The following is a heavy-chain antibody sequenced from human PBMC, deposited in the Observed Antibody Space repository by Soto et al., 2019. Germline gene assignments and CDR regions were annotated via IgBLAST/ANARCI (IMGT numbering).Heavy chain of an antibody. CDR2: IIPILGIA. Sequence: ASVKVSCKASGGTFSSYTISWVRQAPGQGLEWMGRIIPILGIANYAQKFQGRVTITADKSTSTAYMELSSLRSEDTAVYYCAKGYHYGSGSFDYWGQGTLVTVSS. CDR1: GGTFSSYT. J-gene: IGHJ4*02. V-gene: IGHV1-69*02. CDR3: AKGYHYGSGSFDY. D-gene: IGHD3-10*01.